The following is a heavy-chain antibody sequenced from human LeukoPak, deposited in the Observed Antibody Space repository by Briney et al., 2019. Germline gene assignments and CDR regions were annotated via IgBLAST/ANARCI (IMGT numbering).Heavy chain of an antibody. Sequence: ASVKVSCKASGYTFTSYDINWVRQATGQGLEWMGWMNPNSGNTGYAQKFQGRVTMTRNTSVSTAYMELSSLRSEDTAVYYCARTNGTVAGTDFDYWGQGTLVTVSS. CDR3: ARTNGTVAGTDFDY. D-gene: IGHD6-19*01. CDR1: GYTFTSYD. V-gene: IGHV1-8*01. CDR2: MNPNSGNT. J-gene: IGHJ4*02.